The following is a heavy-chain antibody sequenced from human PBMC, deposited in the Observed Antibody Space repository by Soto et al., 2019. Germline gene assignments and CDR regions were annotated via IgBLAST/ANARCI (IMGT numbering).Heavy chain of an antibody. V-gene: IGHV3-23*01. CDR2: ISGSGDGT. CDR1: GFTFSSYA. D-gene: IGHD3-16*01. J-gene: IGHJ3*02. CDR3: AKGLPQPDMITFGGVYDAFDI. Sequence: EVQLLESGGGLVQPGGSLRLSCAASGFTFSSYAMSWVRQAPGEGLEWVSAISGSGDGTYYADSVKGRVTISRDNSKNTLYLQMNSLRAEDTAVYYCAKGLPQPDMITFGGVYDAFDIWGQGTMVTVSS.